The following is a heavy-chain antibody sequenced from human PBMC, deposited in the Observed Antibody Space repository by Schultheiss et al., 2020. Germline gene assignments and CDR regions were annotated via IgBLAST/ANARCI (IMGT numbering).Heavy chain of an antibody. CDR2: INHSGST. D-gene: IGHD1-26*01. CDR1: GGSFSGYY. Sequence: SETLSLTCAVYGGSFSGYYWSWIRQPPGKGLEWIGEINHSGSTNYSPSLKSRVTISVDTSKNQFSLKLSSVTAADTAVYYCARGAGGDHFDYWGQGTLVTVSS. CDR3: ARGAGGDHFDY. V-gene: IGHV4-34*01. J-gene: IGHJ4*02.